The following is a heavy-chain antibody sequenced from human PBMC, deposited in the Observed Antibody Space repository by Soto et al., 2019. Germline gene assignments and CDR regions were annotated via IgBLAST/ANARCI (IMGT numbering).Heavy chain of an antibody. CDR3: ARGNDWKSSNLDI. Sequence: QVQLQESGPGLVKPSETLSLTCTVAGGSLTDHYWNWFRQSPGKGLHWLGYVYYSGGTNYNPALESLVTMSVDTSKNQFSLNLRSVTAADTAVYYCARGNDWKSSNLDIWGEGTMVSVSS. J-gene: IGHJ3*02. CDR2: VYYSGGT. D-gene: IGHD2-21*01. CDR1: GGSLTDHY. V-gene: IGHV4-59*11.